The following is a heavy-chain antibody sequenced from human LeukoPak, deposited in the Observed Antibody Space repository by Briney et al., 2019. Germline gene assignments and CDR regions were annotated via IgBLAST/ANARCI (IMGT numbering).Heavy chain of an antibody. J-gene: IGHJ6*03. D-gene: IGHD2-2*01. CDR2: ISSSSSYI. Sequence: GGSLRLSCAASGFTFSSYSMNWVRQAPGKGLEWVSSISSSSSYIYYADSVKGRFTISRDNAKNSLYLQMNSLRAEDTAVYYCARVRSTSDSYYYYYMDVWGKGTTVTISS. CDR1: GFTFSSYS. CDR3: ARVRSTSDSYYYYYMDV. V-gene: IGHV3-21*01.